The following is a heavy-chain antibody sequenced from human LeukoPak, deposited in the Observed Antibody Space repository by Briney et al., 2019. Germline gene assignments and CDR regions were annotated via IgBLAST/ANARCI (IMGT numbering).Heavy chain of an antibody. Sequence: GASVEVSCKASGYTFTGYYMHWVRQAPGQGLEWMGWINPNSGGTNYAQKFQGRVTMTRDTSISTAYMELSRLRSDDTAVYYYAREGVDWNHSVYYFDYWGQGTLVTVSS. CDR2: INPNSGGT. CDR1: GYTFTGYY. V-gene: IGHV1-2*02. J-gene: IGHJ4*02. CDR3: AREGVDWNHSVYYFDY. D-gene: IGHD1-1*01.